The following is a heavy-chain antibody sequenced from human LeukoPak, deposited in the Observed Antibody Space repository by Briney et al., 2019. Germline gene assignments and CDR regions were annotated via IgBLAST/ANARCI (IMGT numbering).Heavy chain of an antibody. J-gene: IGHJ3*02. CDR2: ISYDGSNK. D-gene: IGHD3-10*01. CDR3: AILLSPFGEDTFDI. CDR1: GFTFSSYA. V-gene: IGHV3-30*04. Sequence: GRSLRLSCAASGFTFSSYAMHWVRQAPGKGLEWVAVISYDGSNKYYADSLKGRFTISRDNSKNTLYLQMSSLRAEDTAVYYCAILLSPFGEDTFDIWGQGTMVTVSS.